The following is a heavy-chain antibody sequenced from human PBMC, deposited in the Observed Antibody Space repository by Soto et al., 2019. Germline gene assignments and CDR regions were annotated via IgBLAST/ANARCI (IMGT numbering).Heavy chain of an antibody. CDR3: ARTIAARLDYYYGMDV. D-gene: IGHD6-6*01. J-gene: IGHJ6*02. Sequence: TLSLTCTVSGGSISSSSYYWGWIRQPPGKGLEWIGSIYYSGSTYYNPSLKSRVTISVDTSKNQFSLKLSSVTAADTAVYYCARTIAARLDYYYGMDVWGQGTTVTVSS. V-gene: IGHV4-39*01. CDR2: IYYSGST. CDR1: GGSISSSSYY.